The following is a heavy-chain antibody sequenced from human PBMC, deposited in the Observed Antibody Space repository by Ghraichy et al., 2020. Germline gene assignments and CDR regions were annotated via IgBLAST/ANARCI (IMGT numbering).Heavy chain of an antibody. CDR1: GLTFSGYV. J-gene: IGHJ5*02. V-gene: IGHV3-23*01. D-gene: IGHD2-15*01. Sequence: GSLRLSCAASGLTFSGYVMNWVRQAPGKGLEWVSSISANGGNTYYADSVKGRFTVSRDNSKNTLYLQMNSVRAEDTAVYYCAKAWGNCSGGTYPSYNWFDPWGQGTLVTVSS. CDR3: AKAWGNCSGGTYPSYNWFDP. CDR2: ISANGGNT.